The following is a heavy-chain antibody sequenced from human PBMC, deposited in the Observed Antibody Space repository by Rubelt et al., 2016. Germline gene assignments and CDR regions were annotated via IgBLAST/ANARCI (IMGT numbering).Heavy chain of an antibody. V-gene: IGHV4-59*08. CDR2: IHYSGST. Sequence: QVQLQESGPGLVKAPETLSLTCTVSGGSISSYYWSWIRQPPGKGPEWIGYIHYSGSTNYNPSLKSRVTILVDTSKNQFSLKLSAVTASVTAMDSCARRGVSLVVDAWGQGTTVTVSS. CDR3: ARRGVSLVVDA. J-gene: IGHJ6*02. D-gene: IGHD5/OR15-5a*01. CDR1: GGSISSYY.